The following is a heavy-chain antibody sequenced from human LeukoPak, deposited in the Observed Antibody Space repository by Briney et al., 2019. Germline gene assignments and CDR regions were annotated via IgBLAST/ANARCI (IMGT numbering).Heavy chain of an antibody. CDR2: IYYSGST. V-gene: IGHV4-59*08. CDR1: VGSISRYY. CDR3: ARHYGDYVGWYFDL. Sequence: PETLSLTCTVSVGSISRYYWSWIRQPPGKGLEWIGYIYYSGSTNYNPSLKSRVTISVDTSKNQFSLKLSSVTAADTAVYYCARHYGDYVGWYFDLWGRGTLVTVSS. D-gene: IGHD4-17*01. J-gene: IGHJ2*01.